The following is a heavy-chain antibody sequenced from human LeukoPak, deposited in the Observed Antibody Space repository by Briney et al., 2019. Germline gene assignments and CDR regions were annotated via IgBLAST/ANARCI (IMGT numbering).Heavy chain of an antibody. V-gene: IGHV3-23*01. CDR3: AKVTGYWYFDL. D-gene: IGHD3-9*01. J-gene: IGHJ2*01. Sequence: PGGPLRLSCAASGFTFSSYDMSWVRQAPGKGLEWVLANSGSGGTTYADSVKGRFTISRDNSKNTVYLQMNSLRAEDTALYYCAKVTGYWYFDLWGRGTLVTVSS. CDR2: NSGSGGTT. CDR1: GFTFSSYD.